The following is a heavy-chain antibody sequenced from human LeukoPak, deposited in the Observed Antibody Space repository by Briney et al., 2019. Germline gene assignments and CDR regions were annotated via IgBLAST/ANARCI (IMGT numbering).Heavy chain of an antibody. J-gene: IGHJ4*02. V-gene: IGHV3-23*01. CDR2: ISGSGGST. CDR3: AKEGYYDSSGYYPLGYFDY. Sequence: PGASLRLSCAASGFTFSSYAMSWVRQAPGKGLGWVSAISGSGGSTYYADSVKGRFTISRDNSKNTLYLQMNSLRAEDTAVYYCAKEGYYDSSGYYPLGYFDYWGQGTLVTVSS. D-gene: IGHD3-22*01. CDR1: GFTFSSYA.